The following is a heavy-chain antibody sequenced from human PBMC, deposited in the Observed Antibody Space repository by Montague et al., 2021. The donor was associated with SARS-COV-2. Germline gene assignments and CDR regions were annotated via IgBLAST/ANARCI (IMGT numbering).Heavy chain of an antibody. CDR1: GGSFSDNY. J-gene: IGHJ4*02. CDR2: INHRGTS. V-gene: IGHV4-34*01. Sequence: SETLSLTCAVYGGSFSDNYWSWIRKPPGKGLEWIGEINHRGTSNYNPSLKSLVSISVDTSKNQFSLYLGSVTAADTAVYYCARGRQHFNMIVVVMTGGEYYFDXGGQGTLVTVSS. CDR3: ARGRQHFNMIVVVMTGGEYYFDX. D-gene: IGHD3-22*01.